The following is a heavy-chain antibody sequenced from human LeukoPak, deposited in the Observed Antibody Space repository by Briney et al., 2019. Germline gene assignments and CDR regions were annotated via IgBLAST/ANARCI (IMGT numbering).Heavy chain of an antibody. D-gene: IGHD3-10*01. J-gene: IGHJ4*02. CDR3: ARGAVPYGSGSYRHFDY. V-gene: IGHV4-39*07. CDR1: GGSIRSSTDY. CDR2: NSGST. Sequence: SETLSLTCTVSGGSIRSSTDYWGWIRQPPGKELEWIGSNSGSTYYNPSLKSRVTISVDTSKNQFSLKLSSVTAADTAVYYCARGAVPYGSGSYRHFDYWGQGTLVTVSS.